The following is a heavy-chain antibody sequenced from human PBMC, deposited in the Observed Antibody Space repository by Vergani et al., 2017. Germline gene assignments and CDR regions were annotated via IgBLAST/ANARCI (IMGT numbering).Heavy chain of an antibody. CDR2: IYYSGST. D-gene: IGHD2-2*01. Sequence: QVQLQESGPGLVKPSQTLSLTCTVSGGSISSGGYYWSWIRQHPGKGLEWIGYIYYSGSTYYNPSLKSRVTISVDTSKNQFSLKLSSVTAADTAAYYCARDSVVVPAANDYYYYGMDVWGQGTTVTVSS. CDR1: GGSISSGGYY. CDR3: ARDSVVVPAANDYYYYGMDV. J-gene: IGHJ6*02. V-gene: IGHV4-31*03.